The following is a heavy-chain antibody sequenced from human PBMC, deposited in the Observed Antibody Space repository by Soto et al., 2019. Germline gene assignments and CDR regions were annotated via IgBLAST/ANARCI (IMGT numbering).Heavy chain of an antibody. CDR3: ARDTHSSGYYSAYYYYGMDV. Sequence: ASVKVSCKASGYTFTSYYMHWVRQAPGQGLEWMGIINPSGGSTSYAQKFQGRVTMTGDTSTGTVYMELSSLRSEDTAVYYCARDTHSSGYYSAYYYYGMDVWGQGTTVTVSS. J-gene: IGHJ6*02. CDR1: GYTFTSYY. V-gene: IGHV1-46*01. D-gene: IGHD3-22*01. CDR2: INPSGGST.